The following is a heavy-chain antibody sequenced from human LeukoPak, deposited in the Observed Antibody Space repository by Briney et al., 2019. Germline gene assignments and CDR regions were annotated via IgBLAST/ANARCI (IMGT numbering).Heavy chain of an antibody. Sequence: ASVKVSCKASGYTFTRYSISWVRQAPGQGLEWMGWISAYNGDTKYEQKLQGGVTLTTDASTSTAYMELRSLRSDDTAVYYCARDHGGYETEYYFDYWGQGTLVTVSS. CDR1: GYTFTRYS. D-gene: IGHD5-12*01. CDR3: ARDHGGYETEYYFDY. V-gene: IGHV1-18*01. CDR2: ISAYNGDT. J-gene: IGHJ4*02.